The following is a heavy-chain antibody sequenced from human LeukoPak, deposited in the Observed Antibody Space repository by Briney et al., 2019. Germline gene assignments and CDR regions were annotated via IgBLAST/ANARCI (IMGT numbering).Heavy chain of an antibody. D-gene: IGHD4-17*01. Sequence: SETLSLTCAVYGGSFSGYYWSWIRQPPGKGLEWIGEINHSGSTNYNPSLKSRVTISVDTSKNQFSLKLSSVTAADTAVYYCARDGLLSTVTPYYYYYYMDVWGKGTTVAVSS. CDR3: ARDGLLSTVTPYYYYYYMDV. V-gene: IGHV4-34*01. CDR2: INHSGST. CDR1: GGSFSGYY. J-gene: IGHJ6*03.